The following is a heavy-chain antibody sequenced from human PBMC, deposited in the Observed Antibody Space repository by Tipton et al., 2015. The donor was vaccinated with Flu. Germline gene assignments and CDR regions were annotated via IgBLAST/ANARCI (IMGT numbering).Heavy chain of an antibody. J-gene: IGHJ3*02. CDR1: GYRFTVHY. Sequence: QVQLVQSGSEVKKPGASVKVSCQGSGYRFTVHYIHWVRQAPGQGLEWMGWINTNDNGTRYAPDLQGRVTLTRDTSISTVYMALSRLSSNDAAMYYCARGGADYNGAFDMWGQGTMATVPS. D-gene: IGHD4-11*01. CDR2: INTNDNGT. V-gene: IGHV1-2*02. CDR3: ARGGADYNGAFDM.